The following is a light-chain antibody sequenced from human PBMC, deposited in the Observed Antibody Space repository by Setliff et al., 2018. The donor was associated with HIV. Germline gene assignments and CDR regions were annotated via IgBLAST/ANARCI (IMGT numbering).Light chain of an antibody. V-gene: IGLV1-44*01. CDR1: TSNIGSNT. Sequence: VLTQPPSASGTPGQRVTISCSGSTSNIGSNTVTWYQQLPGTAPQLLIYVNDHRPSGVPHRFSGSKSGTTASLAISGLQSEDEADYYCSTWDDNLNAKVFGSGTKVTVL. CDR3: STWDDNLNAKV. J-gene: IGLJ1*01. CDR2: VND.